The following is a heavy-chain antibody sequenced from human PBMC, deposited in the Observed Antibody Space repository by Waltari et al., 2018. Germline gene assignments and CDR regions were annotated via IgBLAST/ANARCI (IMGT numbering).Heavy chain of an antibody. CDR2: TNPNSGAT. D-gene: IGHD3-22*01. Sequence: QVQLVQSGAEVKKPGASVKVSCKASGYTFTGYYMHWVRQAPGQGIEWMGRTNPNSGATNNAQKFHGSVTITRDTSISTAYMELSRLRSDDTAVYYCARGYSLVGGYYYLGQGTLVTVSS. J-gene: IGHJ4*02. CDR3: ARGYSLVGGYYY. V-gene: IGHV1-2*06. CDR1: GYTFTGYY.